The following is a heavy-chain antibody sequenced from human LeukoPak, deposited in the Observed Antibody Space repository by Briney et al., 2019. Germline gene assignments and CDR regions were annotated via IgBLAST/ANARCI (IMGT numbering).Heavy chain of an antibody. Sequence: ASVKVSCKTSGYTFTGYYIHWVRQAPGQGLEWMGWINPDSGATICAQKFQGRVTMTRDTSISTAYMELSRLRSDDTAVYYCARDRYSSSGSYYYYYMDVWGKGTTVTVSS. CDR2: INPDSGAT. CDR3: ARDRYSSSGSYYYYYMDV. D-gene: IGHD6-19*01. CDR1: GYTFTGYY. J-gene: IGHJ6*03. V-gene: IGHV1-2*02.